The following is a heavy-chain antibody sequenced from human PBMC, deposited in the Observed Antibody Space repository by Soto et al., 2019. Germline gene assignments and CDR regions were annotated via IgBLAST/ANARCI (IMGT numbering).Heavy chain of an antibody. D-gene: IGHD6-13*01. CDR3: ARAPGYSSNYYYYYMDV. V-gene: IGHV1-18*01. J-gene: IGHJ6*03. CDR2: ISAYNGNT. Sequence: ASVKVSCKASGYTFTSYGISWVRQAPGQGLEWMGWISAYNGNTNYAQKLQGRVTMTTDTSTSTAYMELRSLRSDDTAVYSCARAPGYSSNYYYYYMDVWGKGTTVTVSS. CDR1: GYTFTSYG.